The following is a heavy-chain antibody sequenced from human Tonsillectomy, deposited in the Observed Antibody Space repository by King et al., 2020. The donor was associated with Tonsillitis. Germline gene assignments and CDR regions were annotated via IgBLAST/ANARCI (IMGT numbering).Heavy chain of an antibody. V-gene: IGHV1-2*02. CDR3: ARVISAMVTGIDF. Sequence: QLVQSGAEVKKPGASVRVSCKASGYTFTGYYMHWVRQAPGQGLEWMGWINPISGDTNCAQKCQGRVTMTRDTSSSTAYMELSRLRSDDTAMYYCARVISAMVTGIDFWGQGTLVTVSS. J-gene: IGHJ4*02. CDR2: INPISGDT. CDR1: GYTFTGYY. D-gene: IGHD5-18*01.